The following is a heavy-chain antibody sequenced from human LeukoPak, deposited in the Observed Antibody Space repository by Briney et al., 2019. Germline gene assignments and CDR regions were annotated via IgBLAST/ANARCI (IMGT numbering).Heavy chain of an antibody. V-gene: IGHV1-2*02. J-gene: IGHJ4*02. CDR1: GYTFTGHY. D-gene: IGHD3-16*01. CDR3: ARTLYIASAPGGFDY. Sequence: ASVKVSCKASGYTFTGHYIHWVRQAPGQGLEWMGWINPKNAATNYAQKFQGRVTMTRDTSTGTVYMEVNAMRSDDTAVYYCARTLYIASAPGGFDYWGQGTLVTVSS. CDR2: INPKNAAT.